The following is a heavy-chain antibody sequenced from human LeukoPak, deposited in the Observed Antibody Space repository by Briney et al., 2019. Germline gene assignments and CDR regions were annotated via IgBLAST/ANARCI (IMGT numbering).Heavy chain of an antibody. Sequence: SETLSLTCTVSGGSISSSSYYWGWIRQPPGKGLEWIGSIYYTGSTYYNPSLKSRVTTSVDTSKNQFSLKLSSVTAADTAVYYCARPTAAAGRQYYYYYMDVWGKGTTVTVSS. J-gene: IGHJ6*03. V-gene: IGHV4-39*01. D-gene: IGHD6-13*01. CDR2: IYYTGST. CDR1: GGSISSSSYY. CDR3: ARPTAAAGRQYYYYYMDV.